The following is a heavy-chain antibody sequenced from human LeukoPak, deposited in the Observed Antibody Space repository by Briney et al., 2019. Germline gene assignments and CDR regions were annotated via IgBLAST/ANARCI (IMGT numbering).Heavy chain of an antibody. CDR2: INHSGST. D-gene: IGHD1-26*01. CDR3: ADGGATSYFDY. V-gene: IGHV4-34*01. J-gene: IGHJ4*02. CDR1: GGSFSGYY. Sequence: SETLFLTCAVYGGSFSGYYWSWIRQPPGKGLEWIGEINHSGSTNYNPSLKSRVTISVDTSKNQFSLKLSSVTAADTAVYYCADGGATSYFDYWGQGTLVTVSS.